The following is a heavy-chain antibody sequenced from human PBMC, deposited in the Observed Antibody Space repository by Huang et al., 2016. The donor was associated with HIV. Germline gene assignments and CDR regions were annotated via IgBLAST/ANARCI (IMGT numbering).Heavy chain of an antibody. CDR1: GGSFRNFA. Sequence: QVQLVQSGAEVKKPGSSVKVSCKASGGSFRNFAIGWVRQAPGQGLEWMGGIIPTLGTANYAQKFQGRVTIIADESTSTAYMELGSLRSEDTAVYYWATVDYYDTSGPQRGYFDNWGQGTLVTVSS. D-gene: IGHD3-22*01. J-gene: IGHJ4*02. V-gene: IGHV1-69*01. CDR2: IIPTLGTA. CDR3: ATVDYYDTSGPQRGYFDN.